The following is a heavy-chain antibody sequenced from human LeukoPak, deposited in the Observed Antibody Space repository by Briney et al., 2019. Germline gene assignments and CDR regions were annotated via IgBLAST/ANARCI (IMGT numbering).Heavy chain of an antibody. J-gene: IGHJ6*03. V-gene: IGHV3-7*01. D-gene: IGHD3-3*01. CDR3: ARDQNENTYYDFWSGYYYYYYYMDV. CDR2: IKQDGSEK. Sequence: GGSLRLSCAASGFTYSSYWMSWVRQAPGKGLEWVANIKQDGSEKYYVDSVKGRFTISRDNAKNSLYLQMNSLRAEDTAVYYCARDQNENTYYDFWSGYYYYYYYMDVWGKGTTVTVSS. CDR1: GFTYSSYW.